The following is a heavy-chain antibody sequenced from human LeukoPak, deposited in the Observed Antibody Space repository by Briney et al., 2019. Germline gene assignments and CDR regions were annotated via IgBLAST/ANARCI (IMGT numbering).Heavy chain of an antibody. V-gene: IGHV5-51*01. CDR3: ARRSVVTQLDAFDI. Sequence: GESLKISCKGSGYSFTSYWIGWVRQMPGKGPEWMGIIYPGDSDTRYSPSFQGQVTFSADKSISTAYLQWSSLKASDTAMYFCARRSVVTQLDAFDIWGQGTMVTVSS. CDR1: GYSFTSYW. D-gene: IGHD4-23*01. J-gene: IGHJ3*02. CDR2: IYPGDSDT.